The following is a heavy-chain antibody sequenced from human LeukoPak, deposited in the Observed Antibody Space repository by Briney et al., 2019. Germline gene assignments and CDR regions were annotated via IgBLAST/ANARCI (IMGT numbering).Heavy chain of an antibody. V-gene: IGHV3-74*01. J-gene: IGHJ4*02. Sequence: GGSLRLSCAASQFTFSSYGMHWVRQAPGKGLVWVSRIDSDGYSTAYADSVKGRFTISRDNAKNTLYLQMNSLRAEDTAVYYCASEGTTGTTWGPDYWGQGTLVTVSS. CDR2: IDSDGYST. CDR1: QFTFSSYG. D-gene: IGHD1-1*01. CDR3: ASEGTTGTTWGPDY.